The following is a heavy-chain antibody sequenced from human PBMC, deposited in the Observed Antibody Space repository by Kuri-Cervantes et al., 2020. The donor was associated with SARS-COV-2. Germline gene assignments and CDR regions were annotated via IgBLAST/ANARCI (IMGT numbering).Heavy chain of an antibody. CDR3: ARGKEFYHYYGMDV. V-gene: IGHV4-34*01. J-gene: IGHJ6*02. Sequence: ESLKISCAVYGGSFSGYYWSWIRQPPGKGLEWIGEINHSGSTNYNPSLKSRVTVSVDTSKNQFSLKLSSVTAADTAVYYCARGKEFYHYYGMDVWGQGTTVT. CDR2: INHSGST. D-gene: IGHD3-10*01. CDR1: GGSFSGYY.